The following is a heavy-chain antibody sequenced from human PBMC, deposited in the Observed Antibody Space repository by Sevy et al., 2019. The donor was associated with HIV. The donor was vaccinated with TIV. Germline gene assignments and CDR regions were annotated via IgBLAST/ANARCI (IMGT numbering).Heavy chain of an antibody. CDR3: ARGWGHYGSGSYLTLDY. CDR2: ISYDGSNK. V-gene: IGHV3-30-3*01. CDR1: GFTFSSYA. D-gene: IGHD3-10*01. J-gene: IGHJ4*02. Sequence: GGSLRLSCAASGFTFSSYAMHWVRQAPGKGLEWVAVISYDGSNKYYADSVKGRFTISRDNSKNTLYLQMNSLRAEDTAVYYCARGWGHYGSGSYLTLDYWGQRTLVTVSS.